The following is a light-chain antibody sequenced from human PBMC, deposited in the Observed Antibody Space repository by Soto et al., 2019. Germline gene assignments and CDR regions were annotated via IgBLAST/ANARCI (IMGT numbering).Light chain of an antibody. V-gene: IGKV3-11*01. J-gene: IGKJ4*01. Sequence: EIVLTQSPATLSLSPGERATLSCRASQSVSSYLAWYQQKPGQAPRLLIYDASNRATGIPARFSGSGSGTDFTPTISSLGPEDFSVYYCQQRSNWPPGFGGGTKVEIK. CDR2: DAS. CDR3: QQRSNWPPG. CDR1: QSVSSY.